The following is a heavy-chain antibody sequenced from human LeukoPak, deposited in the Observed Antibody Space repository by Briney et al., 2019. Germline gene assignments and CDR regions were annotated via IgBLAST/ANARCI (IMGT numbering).Heavy chain of an antibody. D-gene: IGHD3-22*01. CDR3: ARSPYYDHTGYYDY. J-gene: IGHJ4*02. CDR2: IDSTGGST. V-gene: IGHV3-64*01. Sequence: GGSLRLSCAASGFTFSSYNMNWVRQAPGKGLQYVSAIDSTGGSTYYANSVKGRFTISRDNSKNTVYLQMGSLRPEDMAVYYCARSPYYDHTGYYDYWGQGTLVTVSS. CDR1: GFTFSSYN.